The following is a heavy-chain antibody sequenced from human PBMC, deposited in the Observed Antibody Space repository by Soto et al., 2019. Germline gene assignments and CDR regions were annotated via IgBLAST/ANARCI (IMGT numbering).Heavy chain of an antibody. CDR1: GGSISSSGYY. CDR3: ARPHSIYYYYAMDV. V-gene: IGHV4-39*01. Sequence: SETLSLTCTVSGGSISSSGYYWGWVRQPPRKGLEWIGSIYYTGTTDYNPSLKGRVTISVDTSKNQFSLRLRSVTAADTAAYYCARPHSIYYYYAMDVWGPGTTVTVSS. J-gene: IGHJ6*02. CDR2: IYYTGTT.